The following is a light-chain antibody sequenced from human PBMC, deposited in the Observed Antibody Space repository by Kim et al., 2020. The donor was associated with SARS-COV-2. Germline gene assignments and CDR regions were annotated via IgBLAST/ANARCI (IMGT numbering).Light chain of an antibody. Sequence: SYELTQPPSVSVAPGKTARINCGGNNIGSKSVHWYQQKPGQAPVLVIYYDSDRPSGIPARFSGSKSGNTATLTISRVEAGDEADYYCQVWDSSSDHVVFGGGTQLTVL. J-gene: IGLJ2*01. CDR1: NIGSKS. V-gene: IGLV3-21*04. CDR3: QVWDSSSDHVV. CDR2: YDS.